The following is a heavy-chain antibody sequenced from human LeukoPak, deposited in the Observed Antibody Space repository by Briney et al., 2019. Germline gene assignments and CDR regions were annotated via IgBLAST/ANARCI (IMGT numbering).Heavy chain of an antibody. J-gene: IGHJ3*02. V-gene: IGHV4-4*08. CDR2: IYSSGST. CDR3: ARRNDFDI. CDR1: GCSITGYH. Sequence: SETLSLTCTVSGCSITGYHWSWIRQPPGKGLEWIGYIYSSGSTEYKPSLKSRATISADTSKNQFSLKLTSVTAADTAMYYCARRNDFDIWGQGTMVTVSS.